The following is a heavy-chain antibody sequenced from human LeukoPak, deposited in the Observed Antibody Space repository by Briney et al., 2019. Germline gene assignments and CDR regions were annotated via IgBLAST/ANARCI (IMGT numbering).Heavy chain of an antibody. Sequence: TLSLTCAVSGGSISSGGYSWSWIRQPPGKGLEWIGYIYHSGSTYYNPSLKSRVTISVDRSKNQFSLKLSSVTAADTAVYYCATTGSGSFYYYYGMDVWGKGTTVTVSS. V-gene: IGHV4-30-2*01. D-gene: IGHD3-10*01. J-gene: IGHJ6*04. CDR1: GGSISSGGYS. CDR2: IYHSGST. CDR3: ATTGSGSFYYYYGMDV.